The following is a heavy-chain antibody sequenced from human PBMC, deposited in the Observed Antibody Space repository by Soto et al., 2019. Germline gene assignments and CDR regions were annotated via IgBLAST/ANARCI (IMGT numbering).Heavy chain of an antibody. CDR1: VYTLSGYD. CDR2: INPNSGGT. CDR3: AKDVLLWFGELSYWFDP. J-gene: IGHJ5*02. V-gene: IGHV1-2*02. Sequence: GASVTGPCRASVYTLSGYDMHWVRPAPRQGLEWMGWINPNSGGTNYAQKFQGRVTMTRDTSISTAYMELSRLRSDDTAVYYCAKDVLLWFGELSYWFDPWGQGTLVTVS. D-gene: IGHD3-10*01.